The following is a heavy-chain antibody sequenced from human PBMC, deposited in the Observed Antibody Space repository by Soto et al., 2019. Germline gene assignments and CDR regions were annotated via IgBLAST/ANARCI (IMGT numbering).Heavy chain of an antibody. CDR1: GFTFSSFA. Sequence: QAQLVESGGGVVQPGRSLRLSCAASGFTFSSFAMHWVRQAPGKGLEWVAIVSYDGGTKYYADSVKGRFTISRDNSKNTLYLQMNSLKTEDRAVYYCATLPQRGNKYEPADYLGQGTLVTVSS. D-gene: IGHD5-12*01. V-gene: IGHV3-30*03. CDR2: VSYDGGTK. CDR3: ATLPQRGNKYEPADY. J-gene: IGHJ4*02.